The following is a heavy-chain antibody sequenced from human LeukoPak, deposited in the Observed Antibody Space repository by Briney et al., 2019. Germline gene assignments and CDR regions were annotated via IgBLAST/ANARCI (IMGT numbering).Heavy chain of an antibody. CDR3: ARGLDGSGSYYENY. J-gene: IGHJ4*02. Sequence: PGGSLRVSCAASGFTVSGNYMSWVRQAPGKGVEWVSVIYSGGSTYYADSVKGRFTISRDKSKNTLYLQMNSLRAEDTAVYYCARGLDGSGSYYENYWGQGTLVTVSS. CDR1: GFTVSGNY. D-gene: IGHD3-10*01. CDR2: IYSGGST. V-gene: IGHV3-53*01.